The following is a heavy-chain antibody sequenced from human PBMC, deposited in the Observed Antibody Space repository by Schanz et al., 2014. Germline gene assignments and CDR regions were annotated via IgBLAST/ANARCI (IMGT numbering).Heavy chain of an antibody. J-gene: IGHJ4*02. CDR3: ARDGGAF. CDR1: GYNFTAYY. V-gene: IGHV1-2*06. CDR2: INPDSGGT. D-gene: IGHD3-16*01. Sequence: QVQLVQSGAEVKKPGASVKVSCKASGYNFTAYYIHWVRQAPGRGLEWMGRINPDSGGTDYAQKFQGRVAMTRDTSSSAAYMELSGLRSDDTAVYYCARDGGAFWGQGTLVTVSS.